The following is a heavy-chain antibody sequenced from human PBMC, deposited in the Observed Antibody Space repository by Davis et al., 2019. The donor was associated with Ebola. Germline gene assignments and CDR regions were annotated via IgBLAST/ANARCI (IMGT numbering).Heavy chain of an antibody. Sequence: GESLKISCVVSGFTFNDYAMNWVRQVPGKGPEWVSSISDVGDSPNYAHAVKGRFSISRDNSRNTLYLQMNSLTVEDTAVYYCAKELRLGAAFDIWGQGTTVTVSS. CDR1: GFTFNDYA. CDR3: AKELRLGAAFDI. CDR2: ISDVGDSP. V-gene: IGHV3-23*01. D-gene: IGHD3-16*01. J-gene: IGHJ3*02.